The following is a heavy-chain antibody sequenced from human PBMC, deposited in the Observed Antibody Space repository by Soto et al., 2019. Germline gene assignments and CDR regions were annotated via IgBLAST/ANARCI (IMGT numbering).Heavy chain of an antibody. D-gene: IGHD6-19*01. CDR3: ARLAYSSGWYSDY. Sequence: QVQLVQSGAEVKKPGSSVKVSCKASGGTFSSYAISWVRQAPGQGLEWMGGIIPIFGTANYAQKFQGRVTITADESTSTASMGLSSRRAEDTAVYYCARLAYSSGWYSDYWGQGTLVTVSS. CDR1: GGTFSSYA. V-gene: IGHV1-69*12. CDR2: IIPIFGTA. J-gene: IGHJ4*02.